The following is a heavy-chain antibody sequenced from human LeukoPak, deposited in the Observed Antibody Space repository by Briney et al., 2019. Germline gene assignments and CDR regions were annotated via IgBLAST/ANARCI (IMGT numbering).Heavy chain of an antibody. CDR3: AKDLRRGDKYSSGSY. V-gene: IGHV3-23*01. D-gene: IGHD6-19*01. CDR1: GFPFSSFA. CDR2: ISSSGGSK. J-gene: IGHJ4*02. Sequence: GGSLRLSCVASGFPFSSFAMSWVRQAPGKGLEWVSAISSSGGSKNYADSVKGRFTISRDNSKNTLYLQMNSLRAEDTAVYYCAKDLRRGDKYSSGSYWGQGTLVTVSS.